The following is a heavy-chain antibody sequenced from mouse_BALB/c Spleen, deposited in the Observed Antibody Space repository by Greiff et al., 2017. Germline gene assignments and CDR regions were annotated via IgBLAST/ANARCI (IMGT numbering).Heavy chain of an antibody. CDR3: ARTVRAMDY. CDR2: INPSTGGT. CDR1: GYSFTDYY. Sequence: EVQLQQSGPELVKTGASVKISCKASGYSFTDYYMHWVKQSPEKSFEWIGEINPSTGGTSYNQKFKGKATLTVDKSSSTAYMQLKSLTSEDSAVYYCARTVRAMDYWGQGTSVTVSS. J-gene: IGHJ4*01. D-gene: IGHD1-1*01. V-gene: IGHV1-42*01.